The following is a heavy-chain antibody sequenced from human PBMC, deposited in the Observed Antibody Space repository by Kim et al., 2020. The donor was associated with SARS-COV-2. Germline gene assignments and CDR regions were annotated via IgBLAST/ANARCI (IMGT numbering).Heavy chain of an antibody. J-gene: IGHJ6*02. D-gene: IGHD3-10*01. V-gene: IGHV3-7*03. CDR1: GFTFSSYW. CDR3: VRVGPLGIRGSYYYYYYGMDV. Sequence: GGSLRLSCAASGFTFSSYWMSWVRQAPGKGLEWVANIKQDGSEKYFVDSVKGRFTISRDNAKNSLYLQMNSLRAEDTAVYYCVRVGPLGIRGSYYYYYYGMDVWGQGTTVTVSS. CDR2: IKQDGSEK.